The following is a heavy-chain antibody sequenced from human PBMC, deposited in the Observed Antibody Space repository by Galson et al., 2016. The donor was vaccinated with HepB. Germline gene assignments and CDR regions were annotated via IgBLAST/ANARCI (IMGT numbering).Heavy chain of an antibody. CDR3: ARYYGGWFDP. V-gene: IGHV4-30-2*01. CDR2: IYHSGST. Sequence: TLSLTCAVSGGSISSGGYSWSWIRQPPGKGLEWIGDIYHSGSTYYNPSLKSRVTIAVDTSKRQLSQKLNSVTAADTAVYYCARYYGGWFDPWGQGTLVTVSS. CDR1: GGSISSGGYS. D-gene: IGHD4-17*01. J-gene: IGHJ5*02.